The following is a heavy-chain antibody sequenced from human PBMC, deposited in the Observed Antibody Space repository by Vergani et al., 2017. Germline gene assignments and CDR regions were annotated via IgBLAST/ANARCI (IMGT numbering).Heavy chain of an antibody. J-gene: IGHJ6*03. CDR1: GFTTGDYV. D-gene: IGHD2-2*02. Sequence: AQLAESGGGLVQPGQSLRLSCTASGFTTGDYVMSWFRQAPGKGLEWVGLIYYDGSNAYYADSVKGRFTISRDNSKNTLYLQMSSLRAEDTAVYYCARDQVPAAIRLNVGNYMDVWGKGTTVIVSS. CDR3: ARDQVPAAIRLNVGNYMDV. V-gene: IGHV3-33*01. CDR2: IYYDGSNA.